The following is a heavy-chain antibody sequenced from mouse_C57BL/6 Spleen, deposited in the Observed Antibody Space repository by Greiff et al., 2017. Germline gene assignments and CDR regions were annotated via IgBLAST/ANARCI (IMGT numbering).Heavy chain of an antibody. Sequence: EVQGVESGGGLVKPGGSLKLSCAASGFTFSDYGMHWVRQAPEKGLAWVAYISSGSSTIYYADTVKGRFTISRDNAKNTLFLHMTSLRSEDTAMYYGARPGEYDRPWFAYWGQGTLVTVSA. CDR2: ISSGSSTI. J-gene: IGHJ3*01. CDR1: GFTFSDYG. D-gene: IGHD2-14*01. V-gene: IGHV5-17*01. CDR3: ARPGEYDRPWFAY.